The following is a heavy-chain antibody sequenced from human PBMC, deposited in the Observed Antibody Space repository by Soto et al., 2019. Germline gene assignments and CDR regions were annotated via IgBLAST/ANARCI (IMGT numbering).Heavy chain of an antibody. Sequence: PGGSLRLSCAASGFTFSSYAMSWVRQAPGKGLEWVSAISGSGGSTYYADSVKGRFTISRDNSKNTLYLQMNSLRAEDTAVYYCAGAVGYCRSTSCPVLYWGQGTLVTVSS. J-gene: IGHJ4*02. CDR3: AGAVGYCRSTSCPVLY. D-gene: IGHD2-2*01. V-gene: IGHV3-23*01. CDR2: ISGSGGST. CDR1: GFTFSSYA.